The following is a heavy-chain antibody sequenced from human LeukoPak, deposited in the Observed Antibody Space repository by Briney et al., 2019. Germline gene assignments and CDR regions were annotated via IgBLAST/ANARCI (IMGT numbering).Heavy chain of an antibody. CDR1: GFTFDEYA. CDR3: AKVSPDFWSGYPTDGGYYMDV. J-gene: IGHJ6*03. D-gene: IGHD3-3*01. V-gene: IGHV3-9*01. CDR2: ISWKSGII. Sequence: QTGGSLRLSCAASGFTFDEYAIHWVRQAPGKGLEWVSGISWKSGIIGYADSVKGRFTISRDNAKNSLYLQMNSLRAEDTALYYCAKVSPDFWSGYPTDGGYYMDVWGKGTTVTVSS.